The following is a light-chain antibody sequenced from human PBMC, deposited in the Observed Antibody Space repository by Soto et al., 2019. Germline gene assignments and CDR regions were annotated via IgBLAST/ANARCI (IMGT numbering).Light chain of an antibody. CDR1: SGSVSSSSY. CDR2: RTN. J-gene: IGLJ1*01. V-gene: IGLV8-61*01. Sequence: QTVVTQEPSFSVSPGGTVTLTCGLSSGSVSSSSYPSWYQQTPGQAPRTLIYRTNTRSSGVPDRFSGSILGNKAALTITGAQADDESDYYCVLYLDIDYYVFGTGTKVTVL. CDR3: VLYLDIDYYV.